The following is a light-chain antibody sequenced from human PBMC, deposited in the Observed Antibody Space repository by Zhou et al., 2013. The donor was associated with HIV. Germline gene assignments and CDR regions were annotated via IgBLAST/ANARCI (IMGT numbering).Light chain of an antibody. Sequence: DIQMTQSPSSLSASVGDRVTITCRASQSISSYLNWYQQKPGKAPKLLIYAASSLQSGVPSRFSGSGSGTGFTLTISSLQPEDFATYYCQQLNTYPLTFGGGSKVEIK. CDR1: QSISSY. CDR2: AAS. J-gene: IGKJ4*01. V-gene: IGKV1-9*01. CDR3: QQLNTYPLT.